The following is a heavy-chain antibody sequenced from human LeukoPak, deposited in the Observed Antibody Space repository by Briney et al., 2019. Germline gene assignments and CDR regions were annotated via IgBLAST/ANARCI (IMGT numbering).Heavy chain of an antibody. CDR1: GFTFSSYS. CDR3: AKGGYYDFWSGHLDY. Sequence: GGSLRLSCAASGFTFSSYSMNWVRQAPGKGLEWVSSISSSSYIYYADSVKGRFTISRDNAKNSLYLQMNSLRAEDTAVYYCAKGGYYDFWSGHLDYWGQGTLVTVSS. CDR2: ISSSSYI. V-gene: IGHV3-21*01. J-gene: IGHJ4*02. D-gene: IGHD3-3*01.